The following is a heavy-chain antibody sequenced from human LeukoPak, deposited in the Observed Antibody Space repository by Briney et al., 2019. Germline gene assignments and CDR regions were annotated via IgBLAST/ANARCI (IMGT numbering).Heavy chain of an antibody. J-gene: IGHJ6*04. CDR3: AELGITMIGGV. CDR1: GFTFSSYA. CDR2: FSGSGGSI. V-gene: IGHV3-23*01. Sequence: PGGSLRLSCVASGFTFSSYAMNWVRQAPGKGLEWVSSFSGSGGSIYYADSVKGRFTISRDNAKNSLYLQMNSLRAEDTAVYYCAELGITMIGGVWGKGTTVTISS. D-gene: IGHD3-10*02.